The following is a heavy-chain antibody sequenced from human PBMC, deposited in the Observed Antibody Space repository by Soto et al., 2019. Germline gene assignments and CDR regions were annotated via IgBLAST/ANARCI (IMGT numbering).Heavy chain of an antibody. CDR3: ATVPYDFWSGFYPPLYFDF. Sequence: EVQLLESGGGLVQPGGSLRLSCAASGFTFSSYVMSWVRQAPGKGLEGVSGISGRGGSTYYADSVKGRITISRDNTKNTLYLQMSSLRAEDTAVYYCATVPYDFWSGFYPPLYFDFWGQGTLVTVSS. D-gene: IGHD3-3*01. V-gene: IGHV3-23*01. CDR1: GFTFSSYV. CDR2: ISGRGGST. J-gene: IGHJ4*02.